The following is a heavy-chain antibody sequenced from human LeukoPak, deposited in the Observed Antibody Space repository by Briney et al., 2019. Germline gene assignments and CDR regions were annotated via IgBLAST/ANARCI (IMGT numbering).Heavy chain of an antibody. CDR2: ISGSGGST. D-gene: IGHD6-13*01. Sequence: PGGSLRLSCTASGFAFDEHGMSWVRQVPGKGLEWVSAISGSGGSTHYADSVKGRFTISRDNSKNTLYLQMNSLRAEDTAVYYCVKQGSSWRGLYYFDYWGQGTLVTVSS. CDR1: GFAFDEHG. J-gene: IGHJ4*02. V-gene: IGHV3-23*01. CDR3: VKQGSSWRGLYYFDY.